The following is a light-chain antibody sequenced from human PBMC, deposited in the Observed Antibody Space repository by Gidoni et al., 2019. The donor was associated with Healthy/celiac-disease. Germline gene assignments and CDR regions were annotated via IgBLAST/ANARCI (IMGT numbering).Light chain of an antibody. CDR3: QQYGSSPV. CDR2: GAS. V-gene: IGKV3-20*01. CDR1: QSVSSSY. J-gene: IGKJ4*01. Sequence: EIVLTQSPGTLSLSPGERATLSCRASQSVSSSYLDWYQQKPGQAPRLLIYGASSRATGIPDRFSGSGSGTDFTLTISRLEPEDFEVYYCQQYGSSPVFGGGTKVEIK.